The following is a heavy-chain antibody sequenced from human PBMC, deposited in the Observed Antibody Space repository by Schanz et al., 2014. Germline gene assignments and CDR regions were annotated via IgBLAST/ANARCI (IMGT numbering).Heavy chain of an antibody. CDR3: ARPALWFGDNCFDP. D-gene: IGHD3-10*01. CDR2: IGVDGTTT. Sequence: QVQLVESGGGVVQPGGSLRLSCLASGFAFSSYGMNWLRQAPGKGLEWVSVIGVDGTTTYYADSVKGRFTISRDNSKNTLYLQMNSLRAEDTAVYYCARPALWFGDNCFDPWGQGTLVTVSS. V-gene: IGHV3-NL1*01. J-gene: IGHJ5*02. CDR1: GFAFSSYG.